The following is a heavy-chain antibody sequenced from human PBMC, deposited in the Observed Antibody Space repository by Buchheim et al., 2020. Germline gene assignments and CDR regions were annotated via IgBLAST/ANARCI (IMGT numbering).Heavy chain of an antibody. D-gene: IGHD3-3*01. V-gene: IGHV1-46*01. CDR3: ARRGFWSGLGMDV. CDR2: SNPSGGPT. Sequence: QVKLVQSGAEVKKPGASLKVSCKASGYTFTSYYIHWVRQAPGQGLEWMGISNPSGGPTTYAQKFQGRVTMTRDTSTSTVYLELSSPRSEDTAVYYCARRGFWSGLGMDVWGQGTT. J-gene: IGHJ6*02. CDR1: GYTFTSYY.